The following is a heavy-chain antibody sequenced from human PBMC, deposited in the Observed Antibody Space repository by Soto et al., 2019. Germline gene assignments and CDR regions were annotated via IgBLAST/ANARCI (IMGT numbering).Heavy chain of an antibody. CDR2: ISAYNGNT. CDR3: ARDSPPVDY. CDR1: GYTFTXNS. J-gene: IGHJ4*02. V-gene: IGHV1-18*01. Sequence: QVQLVQSGAEVKKPGASVXXXXTAXGYTFTXNSISWVRQAPGQGLEWMGWISAYNGNTKYAQKLQGRVTMTTDTSTSTAYMELRSLRSDDTAVYYCARDSPPVDYWXQGTLVTVSS.